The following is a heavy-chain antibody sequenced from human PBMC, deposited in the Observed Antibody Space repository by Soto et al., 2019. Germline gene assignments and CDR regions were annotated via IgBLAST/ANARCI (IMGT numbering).Heavy chain of an antibody. J-gene: IGHJ4*02. CDR3: ASTEDFFDY. CDR1: GVSLTSGTYY. V-gene: IGHV4-31*03. CDR2: IFYSGST. Sequence: QVQLQESGPGLVKPSQTLSLTCSVSGVSLTSGTYYWSWIRQHPGKGLEWIGYIFYSGSTDYNPSRKRRVNISVDTSKNQCSLKLSSVTAADTAVYYCASTEDFFDYWGQGTLVTVSA.